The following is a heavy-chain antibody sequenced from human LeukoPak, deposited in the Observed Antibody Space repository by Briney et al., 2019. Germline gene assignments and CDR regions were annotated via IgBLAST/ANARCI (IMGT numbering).Heavy chain of an antibody. CDR1: GVSISSGDSY. CDR2: IYYSGST. D-gene: IGHD3-10*01. J-gene: IGHJ5*02. CDR3: ARDLSGSARRFDP. Sequence: SQILSLTCTVSGVSISSGDSYCRWIRQPPRKGLEWIGYIYYSGSTYYNPSLKSRVTISVDTSKNQFSLKLSSVTAADTAVYYCARDLSGSARRFDPWGQGTLVTVSS. V-gene: IGHV4-30-4*01.